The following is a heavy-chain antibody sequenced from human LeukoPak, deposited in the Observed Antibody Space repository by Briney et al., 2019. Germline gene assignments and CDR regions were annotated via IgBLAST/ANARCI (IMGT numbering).Heavy chain of an antibody. Sequence: GASVKVSCKASGYTFTGYYMHWVRQAPGQGPEWMGWINPKSGGTVYAQKFQGRVTMTRDTSSSTAYMELSRLRFDDTVVYYCARGPRITIFGVVMANDAFDIWGQGTMVTVSS. J-gene: IGHJ3*02. CDR2: INPKSGGT. CDR1: GYTFTGYY. D-gene: IGHD3-3*01. CDR3: ARGPRITIFGVVMANDAFDI. V-gene: IGHV1-2*02.